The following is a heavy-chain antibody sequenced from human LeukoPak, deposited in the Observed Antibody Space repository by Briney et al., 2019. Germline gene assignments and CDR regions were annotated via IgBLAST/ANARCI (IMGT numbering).Heavy chain of an antibody. J-gene: IGHJ6*02. CDR2: IYYSGST. CDR3: ARSTAVGVGYYYGMDV. CDR1: GGPISSYY. D-gene: IGHD1-26*01. V-gene: IGHV4-59*01. Sequence: PSETLSLTCTVSGGPISSYYWSWIRQPPGKGLEWIGYIYYSGSTNYNPSLKSRVTTSGDTSKNQFSLKLSSVTAADTAVYYCARSTAVGVGYYYGMDVWGQGTTVTVSS.